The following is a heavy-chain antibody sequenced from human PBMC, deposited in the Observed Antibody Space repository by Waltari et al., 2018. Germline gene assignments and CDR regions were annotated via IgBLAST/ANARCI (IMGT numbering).Heavy chain of an antibody. CDR1: GGSISSSSYY. J-gene: IGHJ3*02. V-gene: IGHV4-39*01. CDR3: ARVLDYYDSSGYYYNAFDI. Sequence: QVQLQESDPGLVKPSETLSLTCTVSGGSISSSSYYWGWIRQPPGKGLEWIGSIYYSGSTYYNPSLKSRVTISVDTSKNQFSLKLSSVTAADTAVYYCARVLDYYDSSGYYYNAFDIWGQGTMVTVSS. CDR2: IYYSGST. D-gene: IGHD3-22*01.